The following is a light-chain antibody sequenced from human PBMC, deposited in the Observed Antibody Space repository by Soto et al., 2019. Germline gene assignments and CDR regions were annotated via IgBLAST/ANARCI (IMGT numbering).Light chain of an antibody. Sequence: DIQMTQSPSTLSASVGDRVTLTCRASQSINSWLAWYQQRPGKGPKLLIHKASILEGRVPSRLSGSASGTEFTLTINSLQPDDFTTYYCRQYHHYPLPCGGGTKVEIK. J-gene: IGKJ4*01. CDR2: KAS. CDR1: QSINSW. CDR3: RQYHHYPLP. V-gene: IGKV1-5*03.